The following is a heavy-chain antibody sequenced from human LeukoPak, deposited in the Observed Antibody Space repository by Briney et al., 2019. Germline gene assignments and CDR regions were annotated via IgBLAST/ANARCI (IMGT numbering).Heavy chain of an antibody. CDR2: LSGSGGNT. Sequence: GGSLRLSCTASGFIFSSYAMSWVRQAPGKGLEWVSALSGSGGNTYYADSVKGRFTISRDNSKNTLYLQMNSLRAEDTAKYYCAKVASLCTSTSCVRGGFDYWGQGTLVTVSS. V-gene: IGHV3-23*01. J-gene: IGHJ4*02. CDR3: AKVASLCTSTSCVRGGFDY. D-gene: IGHD2-2*01. CDR1: GFIFSSYA.